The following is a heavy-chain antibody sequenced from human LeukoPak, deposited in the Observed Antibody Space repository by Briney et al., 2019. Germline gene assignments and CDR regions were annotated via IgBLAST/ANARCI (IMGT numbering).Heavy chain of an antibody. V-gene: IGHV4-59*08. CDR3: ARGLGYCSGGSCYSDAFDI. CDR1: GGSISNNY. D-gene: IGHD2-15*01. CDR2: ISNSGST. J-gene: IGHJ3*02. Sequence: SETLSLTCTVSGGSISNNYWSWIRQPPGKGLEWIGYISNSGSTNYNPSLKSRVTISVDTSKNQFSLKLSSVTAADTAVYYCARGLGYCSGGSCYSDAFDIWGQGTMVTVSS.